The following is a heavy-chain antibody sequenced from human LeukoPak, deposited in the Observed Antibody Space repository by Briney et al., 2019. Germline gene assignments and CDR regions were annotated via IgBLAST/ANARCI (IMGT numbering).Heavy chain of an antibody. Sequence: PSETLSLTCAVYGGSFSGYYWGWIRQPPGKGLEWIGEINHSGSTNYNPSLKSRVTISVDTSKNQFSLKLSSVTAADTAVYYCARGRSSTPYYYYYYMDVWGKGTTVTVSS. CDR2: INHSGST. CDR3: ARGRSSTPYYYYYYMDV. J-gene: IGHJ6*03. CDR1: GGSFSGYY. D-gene: IGHD6-13*01. V-gene: IGHV4-34*01.